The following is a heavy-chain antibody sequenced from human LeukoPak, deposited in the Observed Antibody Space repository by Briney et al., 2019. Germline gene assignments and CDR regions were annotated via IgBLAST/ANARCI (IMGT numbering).Heavy chain of an antibody. CDR2: IIPIFGTA. V-gene: IGHV1-69*05. J-gene: IGHJ5*02. CDR3: ARGSKSRSAPAATRGNWFDP. Sequence: SVKVSCKASGGTFSSYAISWVRQAPGQGLEWMGGIIPIFGTANYAQKFQGRVTITTDESTSTAYMELSSLRSEDTAVYYCARGSKSRSAPAATRGNWFDPWGQGTLVTVSS. D-gene: IGHD2-2*01. CDR1: GGTFSSYA.